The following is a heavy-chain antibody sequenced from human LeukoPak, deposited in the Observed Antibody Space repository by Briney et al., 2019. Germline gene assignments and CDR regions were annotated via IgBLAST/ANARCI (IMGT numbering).Heavy chain of an antibody. D-gene: IGHD3-9*01. Sequence: GGSLRLSCAASGFTVSSNYMSWVRQAPGKGLEWVSVIYSGGSTYYADSVKGRFTISRDNSKNTLYLQMNSLRAEDTAVYYCARDGAYYDILTGYYMESAFDIWGQGTMVTVSS. J-gene: IGHJ3*02. V-gene: IGHV3-53*01. CDR2: IYSGGST. CDR1: GFTVSSNY. CDR3: ARDGAYYDILTGYYMESAFDI.